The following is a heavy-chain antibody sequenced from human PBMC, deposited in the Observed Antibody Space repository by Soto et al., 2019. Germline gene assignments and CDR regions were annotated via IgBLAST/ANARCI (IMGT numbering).Heavy chain of an antibody. Sequence: ALRLSCTASGFTFGDYAVSWVGQAPGKGLEWVGFIRSKAYGGTTEYAASVKGRFTISRDDSKSIAYLQMNSLKTEDTAVYYCTRGYEFYDFWSGYPIPQFDYWGQGTLVTVPS. J-gene: IGHJ4*02. D-gene: IGHD3-3*01. CDR3: TRGYEFYDFWSGYPIPQFDY. CDR2: IRSKAYGGTT. CDR1: GFTFGDYA. V-gene: IGHV3-49*04.